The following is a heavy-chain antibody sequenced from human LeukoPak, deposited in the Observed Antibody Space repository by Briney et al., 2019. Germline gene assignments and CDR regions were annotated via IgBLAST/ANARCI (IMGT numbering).Heavy chain of an antibody. CDR2: FDPEDGET. CDR1: GYTLTELS. J-gene: IGHJ4*02. CDR3: ATGLYSGSRFDY. V-gene: IGHV1-24*01. D-gene: IGHD1-26*01. Sequence: EASVRVSCKVSGYTLTELSMHWVRQAPGKGLEWMGGFDPEDGETIYAQKFQGRVTMTEDTSTDTAYMELSSLRSEDTAVHYCATGLYSGSRFDYWGQGTLVTVSS.